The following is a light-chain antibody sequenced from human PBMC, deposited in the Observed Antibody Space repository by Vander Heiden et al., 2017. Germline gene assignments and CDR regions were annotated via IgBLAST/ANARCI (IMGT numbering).Light chain of an antibody. J-gene: IGKJ2*01. V-gene: IGKV1-39*01. Sequence: DIQMTQHPSSLSASVGDRVTIPCRASQSISSYLNWYQQKPGKAPKLLIYAASSLQSGVPSRFSGSGSGTDFTLTISRLQPEDFATYYCQQSDSTPFPFGQGTKLEIK. CDR1: QSISSY. CDR2: AAS. CDR3: QQSDSTPFP.